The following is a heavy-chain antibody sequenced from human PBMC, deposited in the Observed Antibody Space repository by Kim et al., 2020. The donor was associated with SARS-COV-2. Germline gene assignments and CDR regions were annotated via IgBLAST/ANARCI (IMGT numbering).Heavy chain of an antibody. D-gene: IGHD2-21*02. Sequence: SETLSLTCTVSGGSISGFYWSWIRQPPGKGLECIGYIYYSGSTNYNPSLKSRVAISVDTSKNQFSLKLSSVTAADTAVYYCARRRYGGYSEAFDIWGQGTMVTVSS. CDR1: GGSISGFY. CDR2: IYYSGST. CDR3: ARRRYGGYSEAFDI. V-gene: IGHV4-59*08. J-gene: IGHJ3*02.